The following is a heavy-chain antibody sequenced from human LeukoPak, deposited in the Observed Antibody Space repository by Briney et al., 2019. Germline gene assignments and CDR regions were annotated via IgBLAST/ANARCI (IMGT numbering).Heavy chain of an antibody. J-gene: IGHJ5*02. CDR3: ASGNNYYGSGSPGDWFDP. D-gene: IGHD3-10*01. V-gene: IGHV4-39*07. CDR1: GGSISSSSYF. CDR2: IYYTGST. Sequence: SETLSLTCTVSGGSISSSSYFWGWIRQPPGKGLGWIGSIYYTGSTNYNPSLKSRVTISVDTSKNQFSLKLSSVTAADTAVYYCASGNNYYGSGSPGDWFDPWGQGTLVTVSS.